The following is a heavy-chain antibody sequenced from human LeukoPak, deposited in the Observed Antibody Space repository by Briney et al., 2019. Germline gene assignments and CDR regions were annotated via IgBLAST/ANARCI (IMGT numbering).Heavy chain of an antibody. CDR3: ARAPMSIAARRYYYYYMDV. CDR2: INAGNGNT. J-gene: IGHJ6*03. D-gene: IGHD6-6*01. Sequence: ASVKVSCKASGYVFTDYYIHWVRQAPGQGLEWMGWINAGNGNTKYSQEFQGRVTITRDTSASTAYMELSSLRSEDMAVYYCARAPMSIAARRYYYYYMDVWGKGTTVTVSS. V-gene: IGHV1-3*03. CDR1: GYVFTDYY.